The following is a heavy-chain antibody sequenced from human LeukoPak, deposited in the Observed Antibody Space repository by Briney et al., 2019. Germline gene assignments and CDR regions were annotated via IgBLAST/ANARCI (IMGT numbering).Heavy chain of an antibody. D-gene: IGHD2-2*01. CDR1: GFTFSAYW. CDR3: ARVGEDIVVVPAALNWFDP. J-gene: IGHJ5*02. V-gene: IGHV3-7*01. CDR2: IKQDGSEE. Sequence: GGSLRLSCSASGFTFSAYWMSWVRQAPGKGLEWVANIKQDGSEEHYVDSVKGRFTISRDNAKNSLCLQMNSLRAEDTAVYYCARVGEDIVVVPAALNWFDPWGQGTLVTVSS.